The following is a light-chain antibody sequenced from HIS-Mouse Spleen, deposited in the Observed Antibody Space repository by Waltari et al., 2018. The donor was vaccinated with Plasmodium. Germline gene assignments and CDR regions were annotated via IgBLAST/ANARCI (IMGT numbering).Light chain of an antibody. CDR3: SSYAGSNNLV. V-gene: IGLV2-8*01. J-gene: IGLJ2*01. Sequence: QSALTQPPPASASPGQSVTISCTGTSSDVGGYNYVSWYQQHPGKAPKLMIFEVSKRPSGVPDRFSGSKSGNTASLTVSGLQAEDEADYYCSSYAGSNNLVFGGGTKLTVL. CDR2: EVS. CDR1: SSDVGGYNY.